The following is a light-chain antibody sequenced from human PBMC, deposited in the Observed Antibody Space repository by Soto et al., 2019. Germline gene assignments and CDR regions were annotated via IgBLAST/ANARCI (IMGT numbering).Light chain of an antibody. CDR1: SSDVGSYNL. J-gene: IGLJ2*01. CDR2: EVS. V-gene: IGLV2-23*02. Sequence: QSALTQPASVSGSPGQSITISCTGTSSDVGSYNLVSWYQQHPGKAPKLMIYEVSKRPSRVSNRFSGSKSGNTASLTISGLQAEDEADYYCCSYAGSSTPVVFGGGTKVTVL. CDR3: CSYAGSSTPVV.